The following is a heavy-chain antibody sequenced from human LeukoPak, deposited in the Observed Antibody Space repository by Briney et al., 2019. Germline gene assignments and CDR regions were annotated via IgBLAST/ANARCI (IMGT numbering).Heavy chain of an antibody. CDR1: GASITTYY. V-gene: IGHV4-59*01. CDR3: ARGRGGGGSSNNWLDP. CDR2: IYYSGST. D-gene: IGHD2-15*01. J-gene: IGHJ5*02. Sequence: TASETLSLTCTVSGASITTYYRSWIRQPPGKGLEWIGYIYYSGSTNYNPSLRSRLTISVDTSKNQFSLKLSSVTAADTAVYYCARGRGGGGSSNNWLDPWGQGSLVIVSS.